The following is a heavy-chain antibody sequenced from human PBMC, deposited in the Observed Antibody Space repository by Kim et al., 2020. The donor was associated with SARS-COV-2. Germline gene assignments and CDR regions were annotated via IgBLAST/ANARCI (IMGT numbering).Heavy chain of an antibody. D-gene: IGHD2-2*01. Sequence: QKFQGRVTITRDTSASTAYMELSSLRSEDTAVYYCARDYIVVVPAGIMGYWGQGTLVTVSS. J-gene: IGHJ4*02. CDR3: ARDYIVVVPAGIMGY. V-gene: IGHV1-3*01.